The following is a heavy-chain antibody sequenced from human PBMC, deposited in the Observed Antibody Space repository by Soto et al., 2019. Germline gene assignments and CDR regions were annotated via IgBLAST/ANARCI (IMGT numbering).Heavy chain of an antibody. J-gene: IGHJ6*02. Sequence: QVQLVQSGAEVKKPGSSVKVSCKASGGTFSSYAISWVRQAPGQGLEWMGGIIPIFGTANYAQKFQGRVTITADESTSTAYMELSSLRSEDTAVYYCARDSQVRRITGTFGYYYYYGMDVWGQGTTVTVSS. V-gene: IGHV1-69*12. D-gene: IGHD1-20*01. CDR3: ARDSQVRRITGTFGYYYYYGMDV. CDR1: GGTFSSYA. CDR2: IIPIFGTA.